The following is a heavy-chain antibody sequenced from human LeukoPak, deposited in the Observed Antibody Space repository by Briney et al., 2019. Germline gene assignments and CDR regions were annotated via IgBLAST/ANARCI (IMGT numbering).Heavy chain of an antibody. CDR3: ARDLHEKVLRYFDWSIRFDP. CDR1: GYTFTSYG. J-gene: IGHJ5*02. D-gene: IGHD3-9*01. CDR2: INTNTGNP. V-gene: IGHV7-4-1*02. Sequence: ASVKVSCKASGYTFTSYGISWVRQAPGQGLEWMGWINTNTGNPTYAQGFTGRFVFSLDTSVSTAYLQISSLKAEDTAVYYCARDLHEKVLRYFDWSIRFDPWGQGTLVTVSS.